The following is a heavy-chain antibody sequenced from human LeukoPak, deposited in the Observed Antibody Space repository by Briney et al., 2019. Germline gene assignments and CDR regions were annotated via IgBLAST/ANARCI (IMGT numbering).Heavy chain of an antibody. CDR3: ARELPREVTLDY. V-gene: IGHV3-74*01. Sequence: GGSLRLSCAVSGFTFISYGMQWVRQATGKGLAWVSRINTDGSSTTYADSVKGRFTISRDNAKNTLYLQMNSLRAEDTAVYYCARELPREVTLDYWGQGTLVTVSA. D-gene: IGHD2-21*02. CDR2: INTDGSST. CDR1: GFTFISYG. J-gene: IGHJ4*01.